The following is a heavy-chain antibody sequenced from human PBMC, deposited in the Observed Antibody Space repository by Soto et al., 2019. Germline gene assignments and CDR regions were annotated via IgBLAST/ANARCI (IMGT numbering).Heavy chain of an antibody. V-gene: IGHV3-48*03. J-gene: IGHJ6*02. CDR1: GVTFSSYE. Sequence: PWGSLRLPCAASGVTFSSYEMNWVRQAPGKGLEWVSYISSSGSTIYYADSVKGRFTISRDNAKNSLYLQMNSLRAEDTAVYYCARDRSCSSTSCYYYYGMDVWGQGNTVTVS. CDR2: ISSSGSTI. CDR3: ARDRSCSSTSCYYYYGMDV. D-gene: IGHD2-2*01.